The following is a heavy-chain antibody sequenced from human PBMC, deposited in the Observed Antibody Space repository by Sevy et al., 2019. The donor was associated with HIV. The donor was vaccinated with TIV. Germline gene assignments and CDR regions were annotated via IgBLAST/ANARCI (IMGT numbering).Heavy chain of an antibody. CDR3: AREAQYYYDSSGYYYENWFDP. V-gene: IGHV4-61*01. D-gene: IGHD3-22*01. Sequence: SETLSLTCTVSGDSVSSGSYYWSWIRQPPGKGLEWIGHIYYSGSTNYNPSLKSRVTISVDTSKNQFSLKLSSVTAADTAVYYCAREAQYYYDSSGYYYENWFDPWCQGTLVTVSS. J-gene: IGHJ5*02. CDR2: IYYSGST. CDR1: GDSVSSGSYY.